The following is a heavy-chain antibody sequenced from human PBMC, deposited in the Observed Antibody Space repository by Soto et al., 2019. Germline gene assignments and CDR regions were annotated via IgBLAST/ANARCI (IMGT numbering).Heavy chain of an antibody. CDR1: GYTLTELS. D-gene: IGHD1-26*01. CDR3: AAATPIVGADY. CDR2: FVVESGET. V-gene: IGHV1-24*01. J-gene: IGHJ4*02. Sequence: ASVKVSCKVSGYTLTELSMHWVRQAPGKGLEWIGWFVVESGETNYAQKFQERVTITRDTSTSTAYMELSSLRSEDTAVYYCAAATPIVGADYWGQGTLVTVSS.